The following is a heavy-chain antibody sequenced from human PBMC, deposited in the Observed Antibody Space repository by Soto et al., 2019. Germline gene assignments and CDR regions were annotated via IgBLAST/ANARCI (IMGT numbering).Heavy chain of an antibody. J-gene: IGHJ6*02. D-gene: IGHD6-25*01. CDR3: ARDPQQRLADCYYYGMDV. CDR2: ISGLSSYI. Sequence: EVQLVESGGGLVKPGGSLRLSCAASGFTFSRYGMNWVRQAPGKGLELVSSISGLSSYIYYADSVKGRFTVSRDNAKNSLYVQMNSLRAEDTAVYYCARDPQQRLADCYYYGMDVWGQGTTVIVSS. V-gene: IGHV3-21*02. CDR1: GFTFSRYG.